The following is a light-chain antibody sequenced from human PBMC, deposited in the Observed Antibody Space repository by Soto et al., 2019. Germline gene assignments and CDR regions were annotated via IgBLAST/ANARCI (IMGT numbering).Light chain of an antibody. CDR1: NSDVGGYNY. CDR2: EVN. CDR3: SSYAGSNWYV. V-gene: IGLV2-8*01. J-gene: IGLJ1*01. Sequence: QSVLTPPPSASGSPGQSVTISCTGTNSDVGGYNYVSWYQQYPGKAPKLIIYEVNERPSGVPDRFSGSKSGNTASLTVSGLQTADEAEYYCSSYAGSNWYVFGTGTKVTVL.